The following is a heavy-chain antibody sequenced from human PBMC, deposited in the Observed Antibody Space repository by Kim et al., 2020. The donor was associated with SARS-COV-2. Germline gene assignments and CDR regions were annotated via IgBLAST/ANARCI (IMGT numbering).Heavy chain of an antibody. CDR3: ARSSFFPDPNCSGGSCYSDYFDY. CDR2: IIPIFGTA. Sequence: SVKVSCKASGGTFSSYAISWVRQAPGQGLEWMGGIIPIFGTANYAQKFQGRVTITADESTSTAYMELSSLRSEDMAVYYCARSSFFPDPNCSGGSCYSDYFDYWGQGTLVTVSS. D-gene: IGHD2-15*01. J-gene: IGHJ4*02. CDR1: GGTFSSYA. V-gene: IGHV1-69*13.